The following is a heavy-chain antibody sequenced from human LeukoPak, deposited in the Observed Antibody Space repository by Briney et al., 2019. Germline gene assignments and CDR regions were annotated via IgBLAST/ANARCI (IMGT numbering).Heavy chain of an antibody. CDR3: AILWFGEFPFDY. CDR1: GGTFSGYT. D-gene: IGHD3-10*01. J-gene: IGHJ4*02. CDR2: IIPILGIA. Sequence: SVKVSCKASGGTFSGYTISWVRPAPGQGLEWMGRIIPILGIANYAQKFQGRVTITADKSTSTAYMEPSSLRSEDTAVYYCAILWFGEFPFDYWGQVTLVTVSS. V-gene: IGHV1-69*02.